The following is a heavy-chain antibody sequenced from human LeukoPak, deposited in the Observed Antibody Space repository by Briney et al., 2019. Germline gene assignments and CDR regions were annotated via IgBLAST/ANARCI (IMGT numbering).Heavy chain of an antibody. D-gene: IGHD4-17*01. J-gene: IGHJ1*01. CDR2: ITGSGGSR. CDR3: AKDPNGDYIGAFDFQR. CDR1: GFTFSNYA. V-gene: IGHV3-23*01. Sequence: PGGSLRLSCAGSGFTFSNYAMIWVRQAPGKGLEWVSAITGSGGSRFYAGSVKGRFTISRDNSKNTLYLQMSSLRGDDTAVYYCAKDPNGDYIGAFDFQRWGQGTQVTVSS.